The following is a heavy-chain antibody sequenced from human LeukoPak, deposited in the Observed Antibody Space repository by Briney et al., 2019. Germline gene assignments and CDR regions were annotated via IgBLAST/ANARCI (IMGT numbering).Heavy chain of an antibody. CDR1: GYSLTSFD. CDR3: ARGGSSSSYYNNYGMDV. CDR2: MNPKRGKT. D-gene: IGHD6-13*01. J-gene: IGHJ6*02. V-gene: IGHV1-8*01. Sequence: ASVTVSCTASGYSLTSFDINWGRQGSGQGQEWMGWMNPKRGKTGYAPTFQGRVTITRDTSIDTAFMELSSLRPDDTAVYYCARGGSSSSYYNNYGMDVWGQGTTITVSS.